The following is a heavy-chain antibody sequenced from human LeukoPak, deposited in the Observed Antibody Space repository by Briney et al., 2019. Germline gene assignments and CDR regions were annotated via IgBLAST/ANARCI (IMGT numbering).Heavy chain of an antibody. J-gene: IGHJ4*02. CDR1: GFTFSSYA. D-gene: IGHD6-13*01. Sequence: GGSLRLSGAASGFTFSSYAMSWVRQAPGKGLEWVSAISGSGGSTYYADSVKGRFTISRDNSKNTLYLQMNSLRAEDTAVYYCAKAMLRIAAAGKVHFDYWGQGTLVTVSS. V-gene: IGHV3-23*01. CDR3: AKAMLRIAAAGKVHFDY. CDR2: ISGSGGST.